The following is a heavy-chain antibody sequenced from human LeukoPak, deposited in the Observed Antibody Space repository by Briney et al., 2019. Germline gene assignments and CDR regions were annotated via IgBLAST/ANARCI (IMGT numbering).Heavy chain of an antibody. CDR1: GFSFSNYA. CDR3: ARGSSVGDY. CDR2: ISSNGGST. D-gene: IGHD1-26*01. J-gene: IGHJ4*02. V-gene: IGHV3-64*01. Sequence: PGGSLRLSCAASGFSFSNYAMHWVRQAPGKGLEYVSAISSNGGSTDYANSVKGRFTISRDNSKNTLYLQMGSLRAEDMAVYYCARGSSVGDYWGQGTLVTVSS.